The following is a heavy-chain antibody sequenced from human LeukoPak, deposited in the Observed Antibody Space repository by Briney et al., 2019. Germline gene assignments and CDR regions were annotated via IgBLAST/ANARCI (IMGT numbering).Heavy chain of an antibody. J-gene: IGHJ4*02. V-gene: IGHV3-21*01. CDR3: AREVSEGFDF. D-gene: IGHD3-22*01. CDR2: FGTKSTSV. CDR1: GFTFSGYS. Sequence: GGSLRLSCTASGFTFSGYSMNWIRQAPGKGLEWVSSFGTKSTSVYHAGSVKGRFAISRDNAKNSLYLQMNSLRAEDTALYYCAREVSEGFDFWGQGTLVTVSS.